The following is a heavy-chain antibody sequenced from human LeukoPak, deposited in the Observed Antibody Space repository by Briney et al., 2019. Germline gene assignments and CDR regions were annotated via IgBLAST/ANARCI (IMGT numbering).Heavy chain of an antibody. CDR3: ARGRGLGELAVASFDS. CDR1: GFSFSSYG. Sequence: HPGGSLRLSCAGSGFSFSSYGMHWVRQAPGKGLEWMAFIRSDVSNKSYADSVKGRFTISRDNSKNTLYLQMNSLRAEDTAVYYCARGRGLGELAVASFDSWGQGILVTVSS. J-gene: IGHJ4*02. D-gene: IGHD6-19*01. CDR2: IRSDVSNK. V-gene: IGHV3-30*02.